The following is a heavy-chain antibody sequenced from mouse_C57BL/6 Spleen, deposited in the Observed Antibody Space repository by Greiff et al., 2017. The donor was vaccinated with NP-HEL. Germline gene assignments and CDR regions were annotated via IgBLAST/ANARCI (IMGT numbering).Heavy chain of an antibody. D-gene: IGHD1-1*01. J-gene: IGHJ4*01. CDR1: GFSLTSYG. CDR3: ARMGPDYYDSSFYAMEY. V-gene: IGHV2-6*03. Sequence: VKLMESGPGLVAPSQSLSITCTVSGFSLTSYGVHWVRQPPGKGLEWLVVIWSDGSTTYNSALNSSLSISKDNSKSQVFLNMNNLQTDDTAMYYCARMGPDYYDSSFYAMEYWGQGTSVTVAS. CDR2: IWSDGST.